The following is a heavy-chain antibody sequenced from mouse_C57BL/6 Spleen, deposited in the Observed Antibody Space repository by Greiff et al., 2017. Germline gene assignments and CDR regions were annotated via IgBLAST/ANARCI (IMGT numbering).Heavy chain of an antibody. CDR2: IYPSDSET. Sequence: QVQLQQPGAELVRPGSSVKLSCKASGYTFTSYWMDWVKQRPGQGLEWIGNIYPSDSETHYNQKFKDKATLTVDKSSSTAYMQLSSLTSEDSAVYYCARSTLYYCDYWGQGTTLTVSS. CDR1: GYTFTSYW. D-gene: IGHD6-1*01. J-gene: IGHJ2*01. CDR3: ARSTLYYCDY. V-gene: IGHV1-61*01.